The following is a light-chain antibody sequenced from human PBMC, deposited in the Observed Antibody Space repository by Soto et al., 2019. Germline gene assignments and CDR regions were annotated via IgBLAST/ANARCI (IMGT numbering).Light chain of an antibody. CDR2: EVS. CDR1: SSDVGAYDY. CDR3: SSHAGSSPVV. Sequence: QSVLTQPASVSGSPGQSITLSCTGTSSDVGAYDYVSWYQQHPGKAPKLIIYEVSNRPSGVSNRFSGSKSGNTASLTISGLQAEDEADYYCSSHAGSSPVVFGGGTKVTVL. V-gene: IGLV2-14*01. J-gene: IGLJ2*01.